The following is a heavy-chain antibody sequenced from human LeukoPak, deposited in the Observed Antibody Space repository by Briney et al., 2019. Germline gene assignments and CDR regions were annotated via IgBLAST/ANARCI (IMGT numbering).Heavy chain of an antibody. J-gene: IGHJ6*03. CDR1: GFTFSGYW. CDR2: IDNDGHGI. CDR3: ATGGGWVPSFGVVTHIDV. V-gene: IGHV3-74*03. Sequence: PGGSLGLSCAASGFTFSGYWMHWVRQGPEKGLELVSRIDNDGHGILYADSVKGRFTTSRDNAKNTLYLQMNSLRFEDTAVYYCATGGGWVPSFGVVTHIDVWGKGTTVTVSS. D-gene: IGHD3-3*01.